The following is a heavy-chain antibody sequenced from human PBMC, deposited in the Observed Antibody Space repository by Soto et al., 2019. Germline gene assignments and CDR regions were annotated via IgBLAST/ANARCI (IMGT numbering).Heavy chain of an antibody. Sequence: ETLSLTCTVSGGSISSSSYYWGWIRQPPGKGLEWIGSIYYSGSTYYNPSLKSRVTISVDTSKNQFSLKLSSVTAADTAVYYCARRLRENWWVDYWGQGTLVTVSS. J-gene: IGHJ4*02. CDR2: IYYSGST. CDR3: ARRLRENWWVDY. V-gene: IGHV4-39*01. D-gene: IGHD2-8*02. CDR1: GGSISSSSYY.